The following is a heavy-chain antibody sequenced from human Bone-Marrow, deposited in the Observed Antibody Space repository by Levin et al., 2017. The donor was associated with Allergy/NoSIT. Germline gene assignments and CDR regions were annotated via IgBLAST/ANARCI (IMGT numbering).Heavy chain of an antibody. CDR1: GGSINSYY. D-gene: IGHD4-17*01. Sequence: SETLSLTCTVSGGSINSYYWSWIRQPPGKGLEWIGFIYYSGNSNYNPSLKSRVTISLDTSKSQFSLKLSSVTAADTAVYYCARLIPVTIYKPGWYLDLWGRGTLVTVSS. V-gene: IGHV4-59*08. CDR3: ARLIPVTIYKPGWYLDL. CDR2: IYYSGNS. J-gene: IGHJ2*01.